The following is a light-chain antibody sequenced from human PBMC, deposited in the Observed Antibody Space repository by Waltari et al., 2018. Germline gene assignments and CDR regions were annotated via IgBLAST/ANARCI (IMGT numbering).Light chain of an antibody. J-gene: IGKJ3*01. CDR2: PAS. CDR3: QDLHDYPV. V-gene: IGKV1-9*01. CDR1: HHISRH. Sequence: QLTQSPSSLSPSVGDRVTIPCRASHHISRHLAWYQQKPGKAPTLLLYPASTLESGVPSRFSGSGSGTEFTLTITSLQPEDFATYFCQDLHDYPVFGPGTKVDIK.